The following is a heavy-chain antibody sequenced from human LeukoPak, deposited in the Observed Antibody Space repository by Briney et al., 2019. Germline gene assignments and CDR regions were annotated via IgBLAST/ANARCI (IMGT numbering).Heavy chain of an antibody. CDR1: GFSFSNDW. V-gene: IGHV3-74*01. CDR3: AGTWSFDY. CDR2: ISADGTTT. D-gene: IGHD2-15*01. Sequence: QTGGSLRLSCAVSGFSFSNDWMHWVRRAPGKGLLWVSRISADGTTTNYADSVKGRFTISRDNAKNTLYLQMDSLRADDTAAYYCAGTWSFDYWGQGTLVTVSS. J-gene: IGHJ4*02.